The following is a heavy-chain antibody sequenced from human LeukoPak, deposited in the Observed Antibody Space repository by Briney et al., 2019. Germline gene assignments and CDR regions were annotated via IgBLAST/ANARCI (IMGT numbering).Heavy chain of an antibody. D-gene: IGHD2-21*02. Sequence: GGSLRLSCAASGFTFSSYGMHWVRQAPGKGLEWVAVISYDGSNKYYADSVKGRFTISRDNSKNTLYLQMNSLRAEDTAVYYCAKMNSGDSLYYFDYWGQGTLVTVSS. CDR3: AKMNSGDSLYYFDY. J-gene: IGHJ4*02. CDR2: ISYDGSNK. CDR1: GFTFSSYG. V-gene: IGHV3-30*18.